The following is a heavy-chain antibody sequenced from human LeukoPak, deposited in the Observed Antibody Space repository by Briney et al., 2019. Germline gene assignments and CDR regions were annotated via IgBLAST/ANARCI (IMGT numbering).Heavy chain of an antibody. V-gene: IGHV3-33*01. CDR3: ARAVGVVDCNTYNCKPYYFDY. Sequence: GGSLRLSCAASGFTFSSYGMHWDRQAPGKGLEWVAGIWYDGSNKYYADSVKGRFTISGDTSKNTVFLQMNSLRAEDTAVYFCARAVGVVDCNTYNCKPYYFDYWGQGALVTVSS. D-gene: IGHD1-1*01. CDR2: IWYDGSNK. CDR1: GFTFSSYG. J-gene: IGHJ4*02.